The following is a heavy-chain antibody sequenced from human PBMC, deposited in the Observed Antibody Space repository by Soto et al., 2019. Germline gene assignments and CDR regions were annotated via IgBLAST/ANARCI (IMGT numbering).Heavy chain of an antibody. CDR1: GDSISSYY. D-gene: IGHD5-12*01. CDR2: IHYSGST. CDR3: ARYPHYDDYYYGLDV. V-gene: IGHV4-59*01. J-gene: IGHJ6*02. Sequence: QVQLQESGPGLVKPSETLSLTCTVSGDSISSYYWSWIRQPPGKGLEWIGYIHYSGSTSYKPSLRSRVTISADTSKNQFSPKLSSVTAADTAVYYCARYPHYDDYYYGLDVWGQGTTVIVSS.